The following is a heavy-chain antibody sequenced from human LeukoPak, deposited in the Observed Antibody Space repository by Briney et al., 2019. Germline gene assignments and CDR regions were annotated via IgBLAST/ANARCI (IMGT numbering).Heavy chain of an antibody. CDR3: ARDSAGYYYDSSGMGY. D-gene: IGHD3-22*01. Sequence: WASVKVSCKASGGTFSSYAISWVRQAPGQGLEWMGGIIPIFGTANYAQKFQGRVTITADKSTSTAYMELSSLRSEDTAVYYCARDSAGYYYDSSGMGYWGQGTLVTVSS. CDR1: GGTFSSYA. J-gene: IGHJ4*02. CDR2: IIPIFGTA. V-gene: IGHV1-69*06.